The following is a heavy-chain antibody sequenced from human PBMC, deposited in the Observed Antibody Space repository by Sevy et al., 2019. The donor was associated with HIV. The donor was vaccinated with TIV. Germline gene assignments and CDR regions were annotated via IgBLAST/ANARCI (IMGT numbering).Heavy chain of an antibody. D-gene: IGHD1-26*01. CDR1: GFSFSYYG. Sequence: GGSLRLSCIGSGFSFSYYGIHWVRQSPGKGLDWVALISHDGINEYDEASVKARFTISRDNSKNTVYLEMNSLRNEDTAIYFCANAYSGSYSHSYLYALDVWGQGTTVTVSS. V-gene: IGHV3-30*18. J-gene: IGHJ6*02. CDR3: ANAYSGSYSHSYLYALDV. CDR2: ISHDGINE.